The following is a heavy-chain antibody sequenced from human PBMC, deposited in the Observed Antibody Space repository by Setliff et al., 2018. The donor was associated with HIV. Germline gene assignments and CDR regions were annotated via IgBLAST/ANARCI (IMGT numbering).Heavy chain of an antibody. V-gene: IGHV1-3*01. CDR3: ARGYCSNGVCQSFDH. Sequence: ASVKVSCKASGYTFTSYAMHWVRQAPGQRLEWMGWINAGNGNTKYSQKFQGRVTITRDTSASTAYMELSSLRSEDTAVYYCARGYCSNGVCQSFDHWGQGTLVTVSS. J-gene: IGHJ4*02. CDR1: GYTFTSYA. D-gene: IGHD2-8*01. CDR2: INAGNGNT.